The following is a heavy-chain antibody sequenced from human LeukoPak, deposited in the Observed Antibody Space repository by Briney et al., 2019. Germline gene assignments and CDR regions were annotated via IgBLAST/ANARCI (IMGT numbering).Heavy chain of an antibody. V-gene: IGHV3-33*05. Sequence: GTPLRLSCVASGLTFRNYGFHWVPQAPGKGLEWVAIHDSGGGTTNYYADSVKDRFTITRAVSRDTLYLQMNSLRAEDTAVYYCVVILVPGGVWHFDLWGRGTLVTVPS. J-gene: IGHJ2*01. D-gene: IGHD2-2*01. CDR3: VVILVPGGVWHFDL. CDR1: GLTFRNYG. CDR2: HDSGGGTTN.